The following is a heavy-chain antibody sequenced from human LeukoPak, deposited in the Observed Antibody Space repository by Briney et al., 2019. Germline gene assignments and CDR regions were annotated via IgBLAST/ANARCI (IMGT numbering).Heavy chain of an antibody. D-gene: IGHD2-2*01. V-gene: IGHV3-23*01. Sequence: GGSLRLSCAASGFTFSDYAMTWVRQSPGKGLEWASAISARGGSTNYADSVRGRFAISRDNSKNTLYLQMNTLRAEDTAVYYCAKHVGYCSSSTCHFDYWGQGTLVSVSS. CDR1: GFTFSDYA. CDR3: AKHVGYCSSSTCHFDY. CDR2: ISARGGST. J-gene: IGHJ4*02.